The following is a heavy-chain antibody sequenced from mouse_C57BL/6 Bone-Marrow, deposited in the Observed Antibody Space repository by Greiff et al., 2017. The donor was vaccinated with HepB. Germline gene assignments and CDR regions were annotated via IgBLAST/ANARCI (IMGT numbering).Heavy chain of an antibody. CDR2: ISDGGSYT. J-gene: IGHJ2*01. V-gene: IGHV5-4*01. CDR1: GFTFSSYA. CDR3: ARDRFYDSNYFDY. Sequence: EVQVVESGGGLVKPGGSLKLSCAASGFTFSSYAMSWVRQTPEKRLEWVATISDGGSYTYYPDNVKGRFTISRDNAKNNLYLQMSHLKSEDTAMYYCARDRFYDSNYFDYWGQGTTLTVSS. D-gene: IGHD2-3*01.